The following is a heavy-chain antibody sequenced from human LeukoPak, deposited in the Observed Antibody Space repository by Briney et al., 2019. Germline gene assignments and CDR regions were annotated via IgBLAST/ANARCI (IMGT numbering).Heavy chain of an antibody. CDR3: ARAELAAIYDAFDI. CDR1: GGSISSGGYY. J-gene: IGHJ3*02. V-gene: IGHV4-31*03. D-gene: IGHD2-2*02. CDR2: IYYSGST. Sequence: SETLSLTCTVSGGSISSGGYYWSWIRQHPGKGLEWIGYIYYSGSTYYNPSLKSRVTISVDTSKNQFSLKLSSVTAADTAVYYCARAELAAIYDAFDIWGQGTMVTVSS.